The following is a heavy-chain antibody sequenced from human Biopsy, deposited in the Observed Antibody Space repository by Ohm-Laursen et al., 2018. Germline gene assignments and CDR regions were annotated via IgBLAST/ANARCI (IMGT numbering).Heavy chain of an antibody. CDR1: GFTFGDAC. Sequence: SLRLSCTASGFTFGDACMSWIRQAPGKGLEWVGRINSKFDGETTDYAAPVKGRFIISRDDSKSTLFLQMNSLKVEDTGVYFCSTGGGDFYYNGMDVWGQGTTVTVSS. D-gene: IGHD3-16*01. CDR2: INSKFDGETT. J-gene: IGHJ6*02. V-gene: IGHV3-15*01. CDR3: STGGGDFYYNGMDV.